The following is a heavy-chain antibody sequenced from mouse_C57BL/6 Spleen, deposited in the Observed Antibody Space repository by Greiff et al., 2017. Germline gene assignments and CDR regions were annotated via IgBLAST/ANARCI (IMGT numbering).Heavy chain of an antibody. D-gene: IGHD1-1*01. CDR3: ARTDYYGSSYTWFAY. Sequence: EVKLQESGPELVKPGASVKIPCKASGYTFTDYNMDWVKQSHGKSLEWIGDINPNNGGTFYNQKFKGKATLTVDKSSSTAYMELRSLTSEDTAVYYCARTDYYGSSYTWFAYWGQGTLVTVSA. CDR1: GYTFTDYN. V-gene: IGHV1-18*01. CDR2: INPNNGGT. J-gene: IGHJ3*01.